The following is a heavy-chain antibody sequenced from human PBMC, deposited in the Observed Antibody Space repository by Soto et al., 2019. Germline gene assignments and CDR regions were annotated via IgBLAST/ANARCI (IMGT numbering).Heavy chain of an antibody. V-gene: IGHV3-30-3*01. CDR1: GFTFSSYA. Sequence: GGSLRLSCAASGFTFSSYAMHWVRQAPGKGLEWVAVISYDGSNKYYADSVKGRFTISRDNSKNTLYLQMNSLRAEDTAVYYGAAAAPLYNWFDPWGQGTLVTVSS. J-gene: IGHJ5*02. CDR2: ISYDGSNK. CDR3: AAAAPLYNWFDP. D-gene: IGHD6-13*01.